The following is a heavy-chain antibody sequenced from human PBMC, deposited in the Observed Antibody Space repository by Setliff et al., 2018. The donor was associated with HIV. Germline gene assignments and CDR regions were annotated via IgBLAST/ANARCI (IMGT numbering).Heavy chain of an antibody. J-gene: IGHJ4*02. D-gene: IGHD3-10*01. CDR3: ARDSELWFGEFPV. CDR1: GGSISSGGYY. V-gene: IGHV4-31*03. Sequence: SETLSLTCTVSGGSISSGGYYWSWIRQHPGKGLEWIGYIYYSGSTYYNPSLKSRVTISVDTSKNQFSLKLSSVTAADTAVYYCARDSELWFGEFPVWGQGTLVTVSS. CDR2: IYYSGST.